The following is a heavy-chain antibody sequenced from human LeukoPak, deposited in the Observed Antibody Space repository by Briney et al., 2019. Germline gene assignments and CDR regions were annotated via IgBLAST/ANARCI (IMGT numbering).Heavy chain of an antibody. D-gene: IGHD1-26*01. CDR1: GFTFSSYG. V-gene: IGHV3-30*18. J-gene: IGHJ6*02. CDR3: AKGIVGAVYYGMDV. Sequence: GGSLRLSCAASGFTFSSYGMHWVRQAPGKGLEWVAVISYDGSNKYYADSVKGRFTISRDNSKNTLYLQMNSLRAEDTAVYYCAKGIVGAVYYGMDVWGQGTTVTVSS. CDR2: ISYDGSNK.